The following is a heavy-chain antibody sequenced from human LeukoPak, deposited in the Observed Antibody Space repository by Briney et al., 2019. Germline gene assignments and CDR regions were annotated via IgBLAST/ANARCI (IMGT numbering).Heavy chain of an antibody. J-gene: IGHJ6*03. CDR1: GYTFTGYY. CDR3: ARGIADYYYMDV. V-gene: IGHV1-2*02. Sequence: APVKVSCKASGYTFTGYYMHWVRQAPGQGLEWMGWINPNSGGTNYAQKFQGRVTMTRDTSIRTAYMELSRLRSDDTAVYYCARGIADYYYMDVWGKGTTVAISS. CDR2: INPNSGGT. D-gene: IGHD6-13*01.